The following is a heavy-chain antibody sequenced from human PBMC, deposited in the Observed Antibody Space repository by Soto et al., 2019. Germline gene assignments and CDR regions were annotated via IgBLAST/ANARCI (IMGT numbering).Heavy chain of an antibody. CDR1: GGSISSSSYY. J-gene: IGHJ5*02. D-gene: IGHD3-10*01. CDR3: ASTYYYGSGGSAP. Sequence: PSETLSLTCTVSGGSISSSSYYWGWIRQPPGKGLEWIGSIYYSGTTYYNPSLKSRVTISVDTSRDQFSLKLSSVTAADTAVYYCASTYYYGSGGSAPWGQGTLVTVSS. CDR2: IYYSGTT. V-gene: IGHV4-39*01.